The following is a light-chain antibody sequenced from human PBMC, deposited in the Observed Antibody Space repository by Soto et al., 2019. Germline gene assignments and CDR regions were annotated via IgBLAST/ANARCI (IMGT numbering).Light chain of an antibody. J-gene: IGKJ4*01. CDR2: FAS. CDR3: RQGLTTPLT. V-gene: IGKV2-28*01. Sequence: DIVMTQSPLSLPVTPGEPASISCRSSRSILSSNGYNYLDWYVQRPGQSPQLLLYFASNRASGDPDRFSGSGSGTDFTLKISRVEAEDVGVYYCRQGLTTPLTFGGGTKVEIK. CDR1: RSILSSNGYNY.